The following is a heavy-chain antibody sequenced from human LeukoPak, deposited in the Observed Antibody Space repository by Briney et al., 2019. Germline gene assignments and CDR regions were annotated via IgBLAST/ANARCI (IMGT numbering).Heavy chain of an antibody. D-gene: IGHD6-19*01. CDR2: MNTDGSTI. J-gene: IGHJ5*02. CDR1: GFIFSNYW. Sequence: PGGSPRLSCAASGFIFSNYWMHWVRQAPGEELVWVSRMNTDGSTINYADYVKGRFTISRDNAKNTLYLQMNSLTTEDTAVYYCATAGKYRFDNWGQGILVTVSS. V-gene: IGHV3-74*01. CDR3: ATAGKYRFDN.